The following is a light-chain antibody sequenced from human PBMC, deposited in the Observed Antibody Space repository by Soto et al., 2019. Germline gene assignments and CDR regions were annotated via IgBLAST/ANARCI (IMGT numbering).Light chain of an antibody. CDR3: STWDDSLSFVL. J-gene: IGLJ2*01. V-gene: IGLV1-47*01. CDR2: END. CDR1: SSTIGSNN. Sequence: QSVLTQPPSASGTPGQRVTVSCSGSSSTIGSNNVAWYKKLAGSAPKLLIYENDQRPSGVPDRFSGSKSGTSASLAISGLRPEDEATYYCSTWDDSLSFVLFGGGTKLTVL.